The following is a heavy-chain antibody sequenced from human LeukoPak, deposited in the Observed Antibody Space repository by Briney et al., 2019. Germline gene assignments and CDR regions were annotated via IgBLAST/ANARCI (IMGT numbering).Heavy chain of an antibody. V-gene: IGHV1-46*01. Sequence: GASVKVSCKASGYTFTSNYIHWVRQAPGQGLEWMGMIYPRDGSTSYAQKFQGRVTMTRNTSISTAYMELSSLRSEDTAVYYCARGLGSYTIYEAWGQGTLVTVSS. CDR1: GYTFTSNY. J-gene: IGHJ5*02. CDR2: IYPRDGST. D-gene: IGHD1-26*01. CDR3: ARGLGSYTIYEA.